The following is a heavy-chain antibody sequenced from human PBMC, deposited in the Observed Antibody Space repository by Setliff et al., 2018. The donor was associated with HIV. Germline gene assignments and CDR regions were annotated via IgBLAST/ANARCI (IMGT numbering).Heavy chain of an antibody. J-gene: IGHJ3*02. V-gene: IGHV3-7*01. CDR1: GFTFSDSW. CDR2: INPDGSEK. D-gene: IGHD3-10*01. CDR3: ARVEPGGSQAFDI. Sequence: GGSLRLSCIGSGFTFSDSWMTWVRQAPGKGLEWVANINPDGSEKYCVDSVKGRFTISRDNAKNSLYLQMNSLRAEDTAVYYCARVEPGGSQAFDIWGQGTMVTVSS.